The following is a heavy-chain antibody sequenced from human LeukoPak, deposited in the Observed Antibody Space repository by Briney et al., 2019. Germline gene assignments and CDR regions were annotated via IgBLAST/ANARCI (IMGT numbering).Heavy chain of an antibody. V-gene: IGHV3-7*01. Sequence: GGSLRLSCAASGFTFSSYWMSWVRQAPGKGLEWVANIKQDGSEKYYVDSVKGRFTISRDNAKNSLYLQMNSLRAEDTAVYYCARGENDFWSGYSPFDYWGQGTLVTVSS. CDR3: ARGENDFWSGYSPFDY. D-gene: IGHD3-3*01. J-gene: IGHJ4*02. CDR1: GFTFSSYW. CDR2: IKQDGSEK.